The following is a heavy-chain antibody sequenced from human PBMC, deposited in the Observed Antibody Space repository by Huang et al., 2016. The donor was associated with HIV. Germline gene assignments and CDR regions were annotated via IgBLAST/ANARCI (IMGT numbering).Heavy chain of an antibody. CDR1: GDFISSTNYY. CDR2: VYQSGST. Sequence: QLQLQESGPGQVKPSETLSLTCTVSGDFISSTNYYWGWIRQSPGKGLEWVGSVYQSGSTNYNPSLKSRVTLSVDTSRNQVSRRLNSVTAADTDVYYCASQHIGAAATWFWGRGTQVAVSS. D-gene: IGHD6-13*01. CDR3: ASQHIGAAATWF. J-gene: IGHJ4*02. V-gene: IGHV4-39*01.